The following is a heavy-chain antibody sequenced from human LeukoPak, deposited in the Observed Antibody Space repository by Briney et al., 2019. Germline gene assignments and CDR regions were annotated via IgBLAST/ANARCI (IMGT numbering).Heavy chain of an antibody. CDR1: GFTFSSYS. D-gene: IGHD6-6*01. Sequence: AGGSLRLSCAASGFTFSSYSMNWVRQAPGKGLEWVSSISSSSSYIYYADSVKGRFTISRDNAKNSLYLQMNSLRAEDTAVYYCAREGKEAVYSSSSRWFDPWGQGTLVTVSS. CDR3: AREGKEAVYSSSSRWFDP. CDR2: ISSSSSYI. J-gene: IGHJ5*02. V-gene: IGHV3-21*01.